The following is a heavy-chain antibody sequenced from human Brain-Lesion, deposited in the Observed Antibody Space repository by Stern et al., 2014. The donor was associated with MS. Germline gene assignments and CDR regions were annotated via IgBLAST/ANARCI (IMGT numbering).Heavy chain of an antibody. J-gene: IGHJ6*02. V-gene: IGHV3-7*01. CDR2: IKEDGTEK. CDR1: GFTFGNYW. Sequence: EVQLVESGGGLVQPGGSLTISCTAAGFTFGNYWMTWVRQAPGKGLEWVASIKEDGTEKNYVDSVKGRFTISRDNARNSLYLQMNSLRVEDTARYYCARVYNTIYGIVTQRGSGMDVWGQGTTVIVSS. CDR3: ARVYNTIYGIVTQRGSGMDV. D-gene: IGHD3-3*01.